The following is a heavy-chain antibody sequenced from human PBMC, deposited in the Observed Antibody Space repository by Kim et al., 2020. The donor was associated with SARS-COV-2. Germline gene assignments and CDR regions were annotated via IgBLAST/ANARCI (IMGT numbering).Heavy chain of an antibody. D-gene: IGHD4-17*01. CDR2: VYYSGNT. CDR1: GGSISSGAYY. J-gene: IGHJ3*02. Sequence: SETLSLTCTVSGGSISSGAYYWSWIRQHPGKGLEWIGCVYYSGNTFYNPSLESRVTISVDTSKNQFSLKLSSVTAADTAVYYCARDLAAVRAFDIWGQGTMVTVSS. CDR3: ARDLAAVRAFDI. V-gene: IGHV4-31*03.